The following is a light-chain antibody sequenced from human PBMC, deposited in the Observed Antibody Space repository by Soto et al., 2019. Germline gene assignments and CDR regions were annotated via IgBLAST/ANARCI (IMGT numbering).Light chain of an antibody. CDR1: SSDVGGYNY. Sequence: QSALTQPASVSGSPGQSITISCTGTSSDVGGYNYVSWYQQHPGKAPKLMIYDVSNRPSWVSNRFSGSKSGNTASPTISGLQAEDEADYYCSSYTSSRKVFGGGTQLTVL. J-gene: IGLJ7*01. V-gene: IGLV2-14*01. CDR3: SSYTSSRKV. CDR2: DVS.